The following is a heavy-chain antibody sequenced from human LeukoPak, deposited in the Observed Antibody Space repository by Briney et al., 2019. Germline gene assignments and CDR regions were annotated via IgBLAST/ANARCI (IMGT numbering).Heavy chain of an antibody. D-gene: IGHD3-22*01. CDR2: IYTSGST. V-gene: IGHV4-61*02. J-gene: IGHJ5*01. CDR3: AREGDYYDSSVEYWFDS. Sequence: SQTLSLTCTVSGGSISSGSYYWSWIRQPAGKGLEWIGRIYTSGSTNYNPSLKSRVTISVDTSKNQFSLKLSSVTAADTAVYYCAREGDYYDSSVEYWFDSWGQGTLVTVSS. CDR1: GGSISSGSYY.